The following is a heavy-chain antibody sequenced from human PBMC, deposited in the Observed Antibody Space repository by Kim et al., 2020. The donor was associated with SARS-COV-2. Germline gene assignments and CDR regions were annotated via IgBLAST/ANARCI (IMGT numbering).Heavy chain of an antibody. CDR1: GYTFTSYY. V-gene: IGHV1-46*01. J-gene: IGHJ6*02. D-gene: IGHD3-10*01. CDR3: ARAPSRHVGGDTYGMDV. CDR2: INPSGGST. Sequence: ASVKVSCKASGYTFTSYYMHWVRQAPGQGLEWMGIINPSGGSTSYAQKFQGRVTMTRDTSTSTVYMELSSLRSEDTAVYYCARAPSRHVGGDTYGMDVWGQGTTVTVSS.